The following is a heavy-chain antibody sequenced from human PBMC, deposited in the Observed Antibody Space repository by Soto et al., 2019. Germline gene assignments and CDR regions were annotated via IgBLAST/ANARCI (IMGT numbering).Heavy chain of an antibody. J-gene: IGHJ5*02. CDR3: ARDVNGPWPHGWSENWFDP. CDR1: GYTFTSYG. D-gene: IGHD2-8*01. CDR2: ISAYNGNT. Sequence: ASVKVSCKASGYTFTSYGISWVRQAPGQGLEWMGWISAYNGNTNYAQKLQGRVTMTTDTSTSTAYMELRSLRSDDTAVYYCARDVNGPWPHGWSENWFDPWGQGTLVTVSS. V-gene: IGHV1-18*01.